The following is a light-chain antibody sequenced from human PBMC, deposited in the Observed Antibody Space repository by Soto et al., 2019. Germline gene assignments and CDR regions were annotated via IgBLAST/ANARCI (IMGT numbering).Light chain of an antibody. J-gene: IGKJ4*01. CDR1: QSVSSY. Sequence: EIVFTQSPATLSLSPGERATLSCRASQSVSSYLAWYQQKPGQAPRLLIYDASNRATGVPARFSGSGSGTDFAVTISSLEPEDFAVYYCQQRSNWPLTFGGGTKVESK. V-gene: IGKV3-11*01. CDR3: QQRSNWPLT. CDR2: DAS.